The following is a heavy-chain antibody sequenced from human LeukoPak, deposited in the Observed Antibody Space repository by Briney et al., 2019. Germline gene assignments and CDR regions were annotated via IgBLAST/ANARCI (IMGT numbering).Heavy chain of an antibody. CDR1: GFTFSDSG. J-gene: IGHJ4*02. Sequence: GGSLRLSCAASGFTFSDSGIHWVRQAPGKGLEWVAVISYDGRNKHYADSVKGRFTISRDNSKNTLYLQMNSLTAEDTAMYYCAKDAQVRGVINGFDYWGQGTLVTVSS. V-gene: IGHV3-30*18. CDR3: AKDAQVRGVINGFDY. CDR2: ISYDGRNK. D-gene: IGHD3-10*01.